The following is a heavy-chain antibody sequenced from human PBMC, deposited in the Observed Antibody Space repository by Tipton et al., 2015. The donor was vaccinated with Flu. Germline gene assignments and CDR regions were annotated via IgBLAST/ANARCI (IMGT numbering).Heavy chain of an antibody. D-gene: IGHD3-10*02. V-gene: IGHV4-38-2*01. J-gene: IGHJ4*02. CDR2: IHHTGST. CDR3: ARHTGDSVRGVIDY. CDR1: GDSVGSDYF. Sequence: TLSLTCSVSGDSVGSDYFWGWIRQPPGKGLEWIGNIHHTGSTYHNPSLRSRVSMSVARSKNQFSLKLSSVTAADTAVYYCARHTGDSVRGVIDYWGQGTLVTVSS.